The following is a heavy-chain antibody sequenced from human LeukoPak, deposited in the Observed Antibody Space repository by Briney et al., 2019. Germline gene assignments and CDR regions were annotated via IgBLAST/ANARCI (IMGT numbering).Heavy chain of an antibody. Sequence: ASETLSLTCTVSAGSISSSSYSWGWIRQPPGKGLEWIGSIYYSGSTYFNPSLKSRVTISVDTSKNQFSLKLSSVTAADTAVYYCARVLDYYGSGTRDFDYWGQGTLVTVSS. CDR3: ARVLDYYGSGTRDFDY. J-gene: IGHJ4*02. CDR1: AGSISSSSYS. V-gene: IGHV4-39*01. D-gene: IGHD3-10*01. CDR2: IYYSGST.